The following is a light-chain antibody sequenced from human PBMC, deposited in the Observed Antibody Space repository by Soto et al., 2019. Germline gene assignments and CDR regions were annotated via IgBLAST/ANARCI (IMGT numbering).Light chain of an antibody. CDR3: QQSSSTLGT. Sequence: DIQMTQSPSSLSASVGDTVTITCRASQRISTYLNWYQQKPGRATKLVISAASSLQSGVPTRFSGDGSGTDFTLTISSLQHEDVAPYFCQQSSSTLGTFGQGTRV. CDR1: QRISTY. V-gene: IGKV1-39*01. J-gene: IGKJ1*01. CDR2: AAS.